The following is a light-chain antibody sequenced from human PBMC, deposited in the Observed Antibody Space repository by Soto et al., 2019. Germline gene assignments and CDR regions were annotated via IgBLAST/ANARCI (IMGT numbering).Light chain of an antibody. CDR1: SSDVGGYHY. CDR2: DVS. CDR3: RLYTSSSTLV. V-gene: IGLV2-14*01. Sequence: QSALTQPASVSGSPGQSITISCTGTSSDVGGYHYVSWYQQHPGKAPKLMIYDVSNRPSGVSNRFSGSKSGNTASLTISGLQAEDEADYYCRLYTSSSTLVFGGGTKVTVL. J-gene: IGLJ2*01.